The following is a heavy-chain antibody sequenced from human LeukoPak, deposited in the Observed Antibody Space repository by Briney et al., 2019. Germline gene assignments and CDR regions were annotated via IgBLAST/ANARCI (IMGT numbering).Heavy chain of an antibody. CDR2: INHSGST. D-gene: IGHD5-12*01. CDR1: GGSFSGYY. V-gene: IGHV4-34*01. Sequence: SETLSLTCAVYGGSFSGYYWSWIRQPPGKGLEWIGEINHSGSTNYNPSLKSRVTISVDTSKNQFSLKLSSVTAADTAVYYCARGLSKLGWLRYPLDYWGQGTLVTVPS. J-gene: IGHJ4*02. CDR3: ARGLSKLGWLRYPLDY.